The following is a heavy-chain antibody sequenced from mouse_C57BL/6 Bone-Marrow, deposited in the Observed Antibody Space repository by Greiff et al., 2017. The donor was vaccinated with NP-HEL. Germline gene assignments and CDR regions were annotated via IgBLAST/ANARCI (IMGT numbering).Heavy chain of an antibody. V-gene: IGHV14-2*01. CDR1: GFTIKDYY. Sequence: EVKVVESGAELVKPGASVKLSCTASGFTIKDYYMHWVKQRTEQGLEWIGRIDPVDGETKYAAKFQGKATITADTSSNTAYLQLSSLTSEDTAVYYGAPIYYYGSSPFDVWGTGTTVTVSS. D-gene: IGHD1-1*01. CDR2: IDPVDGET. CDR3: APIYYYGSSPFDV. J-gene: IGHJ1*03.